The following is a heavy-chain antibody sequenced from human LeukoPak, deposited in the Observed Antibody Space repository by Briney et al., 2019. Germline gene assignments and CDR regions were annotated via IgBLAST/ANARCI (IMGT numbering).Heavy chain of an antibody. Sequence: PSETLSLTCTVSGGSIRNSSYYWAWIRQPPGRGLEWIGSVFYTGNTYYTPSLKSRLTISLDTSKNQFSLKLTSVTAAGTAVYYCARGSSYYSDSGNYYNPHHFDFWGQGTLVTVSS. D-gene: IGHD3-10*01. CDR2: VFYTGNT. CDR1: GGSIRNSSYY. V-gene: IGHV4-39*07. CDR3: ARGSSYYSDSGNYYNPHHFDF. J-gene: IGHJ4*02.